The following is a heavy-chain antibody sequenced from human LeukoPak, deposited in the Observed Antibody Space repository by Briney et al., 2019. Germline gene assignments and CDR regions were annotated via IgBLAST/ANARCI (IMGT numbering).Heavy chain of an antibody. D-gene: IGHD2-21*02. Sequence: SETLSLTCTVSGGSISSYYWSWIRQPAGKGLEWIGRIYTSGSTNYNPSLKSRVTISVDTSKNQFSLKLSSVTAADTAVYYCARGRCGGDCYYRGRHNDYWGQGTLVTVSS. CDR3: ARGRCGGDCYYRGRHNDY. J-gene: IGHJ4*02. CDR2: IYTSGST. V-gene: IGHV4-4*07. CDR1: GGSISSYY.